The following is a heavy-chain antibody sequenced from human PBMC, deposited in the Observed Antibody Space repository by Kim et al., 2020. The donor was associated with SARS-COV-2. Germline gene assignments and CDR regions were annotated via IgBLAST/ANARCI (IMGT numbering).Heavy chain of an antibody. CDR2: IYYSGST. Sequence: SETLSLTCTVSGGSISSGDYYWSWIRQPPGKGLEWIGYIYYSGSTYYNPSLKSRVTISVDTSKNQFSLKLSSVTAADTAVYYCARDPGPRGPHYYYYGMDVWGQGTTVTVSS. CDR3: ARDPGPRGPHYYYYGMDV. CDR1: GGSISSGDYY. V-gene: IGHV4-30-4*01. J-gene: IGHJ6*02.